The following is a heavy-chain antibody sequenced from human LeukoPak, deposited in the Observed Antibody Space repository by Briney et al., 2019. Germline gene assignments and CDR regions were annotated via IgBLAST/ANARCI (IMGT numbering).Heavy chain of an antibody. Sequence: PSETLSLTCTVSGGSISSYYWSWIRQPPGKGLEWIGYIYYSGSTNYNPSLKSRVTISVDTSKNQFSLKLSSVTAADTAVYYCARAWRGYYFDYWGQGTLVTVSS. CDR3: ARAWRGYYFDY. D-gene: IGHD3-10*01. CDR2: IYYSGST. V-gene: IGHV4-59*01. CDR1: GGSISSYY. J-gene: IGHJ4*02.